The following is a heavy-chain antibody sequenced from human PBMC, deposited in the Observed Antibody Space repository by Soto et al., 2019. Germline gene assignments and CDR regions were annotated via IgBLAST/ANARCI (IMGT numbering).Heavy chain of an antibody. Sequence: AGGSLRLSCAASGFTFSSYTMNWVRQAPGKGLEWVSSISSSSSYIYYTDSVKGRFTISRDNAKNSLYLQMNSLRAEDTAVYYCARGRPAGYYDFWSGTPGEWFDPWGQGTLVTVSS. D-gene: IGHD3-3*01. CDR3: ARGRPAGYYDFWSGTPGEWFDP. V-gene: IGHV3-21*01. CDR1: GFTFSSYT. J-gene: IGHJ5*02. CDR2: ISSSSSYI.